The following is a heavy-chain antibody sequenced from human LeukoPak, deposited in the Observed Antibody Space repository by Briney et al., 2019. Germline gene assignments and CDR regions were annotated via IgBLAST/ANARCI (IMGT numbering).Heavy chain of an antibody. V-gene: IGHV1-46*01. CDR1: GYTFTSYY. D-gene: IGHD6-13*01. CDR3: ARSKGSSWPYYYYYYMGV. Sequence: ASEKVSCKASGYTFTSYYMQWVRQAPGQGLEWMGIISPSGGSTSYAQKFQGRVTMTRDTSTSTVYMELSSLRSEDTAVYDCARSKGSSWPYYYYYYMGVWGKGATVTVSS. J-gene: IGHJ6*03. CDR2: ISPSGGST.